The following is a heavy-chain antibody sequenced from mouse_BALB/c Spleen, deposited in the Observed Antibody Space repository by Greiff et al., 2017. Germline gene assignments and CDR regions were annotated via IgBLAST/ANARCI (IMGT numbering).Heavy chain of an antibody. Sequence: EVHLVESGPGLVKPSQSLSLTCTATGYSITSHYTWNWLRPFPGNQLLWLGYINYSGSTSYNPSLKSRISITRDTSKNQFFLQLNSVTTEDTATYYCARFLYGNYVRSYFDYWGQGTTLTVSA. D-gene: IGHD2-1*01. CDR3: ARFLYGNYVRSYFDY. CDR2: INYSGST. J-gene: IGHJ2*01. V-gene: IGHV3-2*02. CDR1: GYSITSHYT.